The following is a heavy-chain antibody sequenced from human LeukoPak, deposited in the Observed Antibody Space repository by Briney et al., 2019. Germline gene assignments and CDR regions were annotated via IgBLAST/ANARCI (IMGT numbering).Heavy chain of an antibody. D-gene: IGHD3-22*01. V-gene: IGHV1-18*01. Sequence: ASVKVSCKASGYTITSYGISWVRQAPGQGLEWMGWISAYSGNTNYAQNLQGRVTMTTDTSTSTAYMELRSLRSDDTAVYYCARDRYYDATGQVDYWGQGTLVTVSS. J-gene: IGHJ4*02. CDR2: ISAYSGNT. CDR3: ARDRYYDATGQVDY. CDR1: GYTITSYG.